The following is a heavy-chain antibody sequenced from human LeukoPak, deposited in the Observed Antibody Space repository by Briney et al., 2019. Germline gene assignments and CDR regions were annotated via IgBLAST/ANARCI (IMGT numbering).Heavy chain of an antibody. J-gene: IGHJ3*02. CDR3: ATDPPWSNDAFDI. CDR2: ISSASGNI. CDR1: GFTFSSYS. D-gene: IGHD2-8*02. Sequence: GGSLRLSCAASGFTFSSYSMNWVRQAPGKGLEWVSYISSASGNIYYADSVKGRFTISRDNAKSSLYLQMNGLRADDTAVYYCATDPPWSNDAFDIWGQGTTVTVSS. V-gene: IGHV3-48*04.